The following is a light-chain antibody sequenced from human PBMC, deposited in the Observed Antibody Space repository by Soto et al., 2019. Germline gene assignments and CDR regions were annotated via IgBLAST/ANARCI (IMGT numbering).Light chain of an antibody. V-gene: IGKV3-15*01. CDR1: QSVSSN. CDR3: QQYNNWPPVT. J-gene: IGKJ1*01. CDR2: GAS. Sequence: EIVMRQSPATLSVSPGERATLSWRVSQSVSSNLAWYQQKPGQAPRLLIYGASTRATGIPARFSGSGSGTEFTLTISSLQSEDFAVYYCQQYNNWPPVTFGQGTKVDIK.